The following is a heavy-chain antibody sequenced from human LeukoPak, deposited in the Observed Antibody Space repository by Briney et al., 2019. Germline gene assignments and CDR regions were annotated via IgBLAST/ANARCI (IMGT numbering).Heavy chain of an antibody. D-gene: IGHD1-26*01. Sequence: SVKVSCKASGGTFSSYAISWVRQAPGQGLEWMGGIIPTFGTANYAQKFQGRVTITADESTSTAYMELSSLRSEDTAVYYCARVDSGSYSRDYWGQGTLVTVSS. V-gene: IGHV1-69*13. J-gene: IGHJ4*02. CDR2: IIPTFGTA. CDR3: ARVDSGSYSRDY. CDR1: GGTFSSYA.